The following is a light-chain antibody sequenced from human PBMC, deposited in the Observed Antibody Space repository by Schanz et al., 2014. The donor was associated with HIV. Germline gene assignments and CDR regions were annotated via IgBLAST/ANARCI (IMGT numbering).Light chain of an antibody. V-gene: IGKV3-11*01. CDR1: QSVSSY. Sequence: ESVLTQSPATLSLSPGERATLSCRASQSVSSYLAWYQQKPGQAPRLLIYDASNRATGIPARFSGSGSGTDFTLTISSLEPEDFAVYYCQQYNNWPPITFGPGTEVDIK. CDR3: QQYNNWPPIT. CDR2: DAS. J-gene: IGKJ3*01.